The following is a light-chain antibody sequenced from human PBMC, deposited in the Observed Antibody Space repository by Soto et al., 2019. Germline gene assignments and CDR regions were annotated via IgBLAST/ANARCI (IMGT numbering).Light chain of an antibody. CDR2: RNN. CDR1: SSNIGSNY. V-gene: IGLV1-47*01. J-gene: IGLJ2*01. Sequence: QSVLTQPPSASGTPGQRVTISCSGTSSNIGSNYVYWYQQLPGTAPKLLIYRNNQRPSGVPDRFSGSKSGTSASQAISWRRDEDEDYYYCAGWEDSLSGLVFGGGTKLTVL. CDR3: AGWEDSLSGLV.